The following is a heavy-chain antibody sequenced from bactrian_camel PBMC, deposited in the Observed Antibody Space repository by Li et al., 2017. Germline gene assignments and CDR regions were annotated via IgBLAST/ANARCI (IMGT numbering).Heavy chain of an antibody. Sequence: QVQLVESGGGSVQTGGSLRLSCAVSGLTSSHYCTAWFRQFPGKEREGVATLYIGDGDDITYYADSAKGRFTISQDNATKTLYLQLNSLKTEDTATYYCAKELYEFEDWGKGTQ. V-gene: IGHV3S1*01. CDR1: GLTSSHYC. CDR3: AKELYEFED. CDR2: LYIGDGDDIT. J-gene: IGHJ4*01.